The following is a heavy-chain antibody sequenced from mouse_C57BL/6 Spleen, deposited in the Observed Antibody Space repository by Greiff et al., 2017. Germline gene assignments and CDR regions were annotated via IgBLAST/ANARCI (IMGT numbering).Heavy chain of an antibody. CDR1: GYTFTDYY. CDR2: INPNNGGT. D-gene: IGHD1-1*02. V-gene: IGHV1-26*01. Sequence: EVQLQQSGPELVKPGASVKISCKASGYTFTDYYMNWVKQSHGKSLEWIGDINPNNGGTSYNQKFKGKATLTVDKSSSTAYMELRSLTSEDSAVYYCARWSHYSWFAYWGQGTLVTVSA. CDR3: ARWSHYSWFAY. J-gene: IGHJ3*01.